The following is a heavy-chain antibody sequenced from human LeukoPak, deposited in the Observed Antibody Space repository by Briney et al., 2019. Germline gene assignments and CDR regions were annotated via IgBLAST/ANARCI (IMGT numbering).Heavy chain of an antibody. Sequence: GGSLRLSCAASGLTFSSYDITWVRQAPGKGLEYVSSINYNGIFSADSVKGRFTISRDNAKNSLYLEMNSLRVEDTAFYYCARIGPGRDGSNSFDQWGKGTLVIVSS. CDR1: GLTFSSYD. J-gene: IGHJ4*02. V-gene: IGHV3-21*04. CDR3: ARIGPGRDGSNSFDQ. D-gene: IGHD5-24*01. CDR2: INYNGI.